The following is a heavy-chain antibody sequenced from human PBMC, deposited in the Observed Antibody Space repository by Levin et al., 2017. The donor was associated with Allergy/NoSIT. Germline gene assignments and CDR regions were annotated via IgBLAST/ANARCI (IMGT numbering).Heavy chain of an antibody. V-gene: IGHV3-23*01. D-gene: IGHD2-15*01. Sequence: GESLKISCAASGFTFSSYAMSWVRQAPGKGLEWVSAISGSGGSTYYADSVKGRFTISRDNSKNTLYLQMNSLRAEDTAVYYCAKAPRRQGYCSGGSCFPTDYWGQGTLVTVSS. CDR2: ISGSGGST. J-gene: IGHJ4*02. CDR3: AKAPRRQGYCSGGSCFPTDY. CDR1: GFTFSSYA.